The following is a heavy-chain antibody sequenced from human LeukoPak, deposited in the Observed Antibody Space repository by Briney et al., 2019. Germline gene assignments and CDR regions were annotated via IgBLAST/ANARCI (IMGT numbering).Heavy chain of an antibody. Sequence: SETLSLTCTVSGGSISSSSYYWGWIRQPPGTGREWGGSIYYSGRTYYNTSLKSRVTISVDTSKNQFSLKLSSVSAAAPAFSSCARHSGVLAAAGTWGQGTLVTVSS. CDR1: GGSISSSSYY. V-gene: IGHV4-39*01. CDR2: IYYSGRT. CDR3: ARHSGVLAAAGT. D-gene: IGHD6-13*01. J-gene: IGHJ4*02.